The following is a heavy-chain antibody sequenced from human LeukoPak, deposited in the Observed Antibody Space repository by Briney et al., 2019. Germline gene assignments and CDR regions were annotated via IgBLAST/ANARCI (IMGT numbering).Heavy chain of an antibody. Sequence: GGSLRLSCAASGVTFSRNWMHWVRHAPGKGLVWVSRIENDGSRTTHADAVKGRFTSSRDNAKNTLYLQMNSLSADDTAVYYCVREPYCSGGSCSISGFDYWGQGTLVTVST. J-gene: IGHJ4*02. CDR1: GVTFSRNW. V-gene: IGHV3-74*01. CDR3: VREPYCSGGSCSISGFDY. D-gene: IGHD2-15*01. CDR2: IENDGSRT.